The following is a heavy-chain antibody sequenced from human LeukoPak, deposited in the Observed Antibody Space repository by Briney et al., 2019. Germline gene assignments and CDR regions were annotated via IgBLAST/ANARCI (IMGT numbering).Heavy chain of an antibody. J-gene: IGHJ5*02. CDR3: ARSLYLATVTNWFDP. V-gene: IGHV1-69*13. CDR2: IIPIFGTA. Sequence: ASVKVSCKASGGTFSSYAISWVRQAPGQGLEWMGGIIPIFGTANYAQKFQGRVTITADESTSTAYMELSSLRSEDTAVYYCARSLYLATVTNWFDPWGQGTLVTVSS. D-gene: IGHD4-17*01. CDR1: GGTFSSYA.